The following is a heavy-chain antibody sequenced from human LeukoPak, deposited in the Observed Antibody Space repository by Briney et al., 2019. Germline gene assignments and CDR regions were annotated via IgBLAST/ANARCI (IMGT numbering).Heavy chain of an antibody. D-gene: IGHD3-3*01. CDR1: GFTFSDYY. V-gene: IGHV3-11*04. CDR3: ARDGYYDFWSGYYSHYYYYMDV. CDR2: ISSSGSTI. J-gene: IGHJ6*03. Sequence: PGGSLRLSCAASGFTFSDYYMGWIRQAPGKGLEWVSYISSSGSTIYYADSVKGRFTISRDNAKNSLYLQMNSLRAEDTAVYYCARDGYYDFWSGYYSHYYYYMDVWGKGTTVTVSS.